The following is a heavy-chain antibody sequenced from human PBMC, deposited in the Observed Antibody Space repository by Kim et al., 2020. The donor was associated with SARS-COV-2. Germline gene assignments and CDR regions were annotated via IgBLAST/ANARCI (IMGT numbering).Heavy chain of an antibody. CDR2: IYYSGST. D-gene: IGHD6-13*01. J-gene: IGHJ6*02. V-gene: IGHV4-59*08. CDR1: GGSISSYY. Sequence: SETLSLTCTVSGGSISSYYWSWIRQPPGKGLEWIGYIYYSGSTKYNPSLKSRVTISGDTSKNQFSLKLSSVTASDTAVYYCARHWGAAADDYSYYGMDVWGQGTTVTVSS. CDR3: ARHWGAAADDYSYYGMDV.